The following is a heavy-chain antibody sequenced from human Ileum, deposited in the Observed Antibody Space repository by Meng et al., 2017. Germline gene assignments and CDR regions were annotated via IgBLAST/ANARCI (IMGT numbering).Heavy chain of an antibody. V-gene: IGHV4-34*01. D-gene: IGHD3-10*01. CDR3: ARYGGSGSYWHFDP. J-gene: IGHJ2*01. CDR1: GGSFSGYY. Sequence: QVQLQQWGAGLLKPSETLSLTCAVYGGSFSGYYWTWIRQPPGKGLEWIGEIHHSGSTNYNPSLKSRVTMSIDTSKIQFSPELSSVTAADAAVYYCARYGGSGSYWHFDPWGRGTLVTVSS. CDR2: IHHSGST.